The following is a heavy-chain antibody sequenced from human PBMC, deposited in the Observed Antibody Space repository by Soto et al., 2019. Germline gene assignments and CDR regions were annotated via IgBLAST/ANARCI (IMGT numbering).Heavy chain of an antibody. Sequence: SETLSLTCAVYGGSFSGYYWSWIRQPPGKGLEWIGEINHSGSTNYNPSLKSRVTISVDKSKNQFSLKLSSVTAADTAVYYCARGFRVGYDSSGPGPDDYWGQGTLVTVSS. CDR3: ARGFRVGYDSSGPGPDDY. CDR1: GGSFSGYY. V-gene: IGHV4-34*01. J-gene: IGHJ4*02. D-gene: IGHD3-22*01. CDR2: INHSGST.